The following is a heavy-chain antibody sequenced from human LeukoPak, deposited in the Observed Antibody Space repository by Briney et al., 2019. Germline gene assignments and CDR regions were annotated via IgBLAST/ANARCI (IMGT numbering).Heavy chain of an antibody. Sequence: ASVKVSCKASGYTFTSYAMHWVRQAPGQRLEWMGWSNAGNGNTKYSQEFQGRVTITRDTSASTAYMELSSLRSEDMAVYYCARDDYGDSKGWFDPWGQGTLVTVSS. CDR2: SNAGNGNT. J-gene: IGHJ5*02. V-gene: IGHV1-3*02. CDR3: ARDDYGDSKGWFDP. D-gene: IGHD4-17*01. CDR1: GYTFTSYA.